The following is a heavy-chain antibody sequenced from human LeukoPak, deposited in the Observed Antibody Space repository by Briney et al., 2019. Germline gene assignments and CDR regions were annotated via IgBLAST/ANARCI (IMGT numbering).Heavy chain of an antibody. V-gene: IGHV3-7*01. CDR1: GFTFSRYS. J-gene: IGHJ4*02. Sequence: GGSLRLSCSAAGFTFSRYSMNWVRQAPGKGLEWVAIINTDGSEMNYVDSATGRFTISRDNAKNSLYLQMDYLGAEDTAMYYCAHSSSCPVYWGQGTLVIVPS. CDR2: INTDGSEM. D-gene: IGHD1-26*01. CDR3: AHSSSCPVY.